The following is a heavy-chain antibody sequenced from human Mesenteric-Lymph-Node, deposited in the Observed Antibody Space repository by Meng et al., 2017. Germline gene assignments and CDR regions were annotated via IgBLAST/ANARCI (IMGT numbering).Heavy chain of an antibody. V-gene: IGHV3-48*03. D-gene: IGHD3-22*01. Sequence: GESLKISCAASGFTFSSYEMNWVRQAPGKGLEWVSYISSSGSTIYYADSVKGRFTISRDNAKNSLYLQMNSLRAEDTAVYYCARVSYYDSSGYLTSEFDYWGQGTLVTVSS. CDR3: ARVSYYDSSGYLTSEFDY. J-gene: IGHJ4*02. CDR1: GFTFSSYE. CDR2: ISSSGSTI.